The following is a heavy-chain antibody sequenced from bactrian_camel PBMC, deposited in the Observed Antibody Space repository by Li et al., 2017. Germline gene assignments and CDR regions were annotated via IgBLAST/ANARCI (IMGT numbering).Heavy chain of an antibody. CDR2: FASDGNT. CDR1: GFTFSSYN. CDR3: AADPPGGQWWMCGDTQQDFDY. V-gene: IGHV3-2*01. D-gene: IGHD2*01. Sequence: HVQLVESGGGLVQPGGSVRLSCDASGFTFSSYNMLWIRQAPGKGLEWVSSFASDGNTYYVDSVKGRFSISRDTAKSTLCLQMNSLKAEDTAMYYCAADPPGGQWWMCGDTQQDFDYWGQGTQVTVS. J-gene: IGHJ6*01.